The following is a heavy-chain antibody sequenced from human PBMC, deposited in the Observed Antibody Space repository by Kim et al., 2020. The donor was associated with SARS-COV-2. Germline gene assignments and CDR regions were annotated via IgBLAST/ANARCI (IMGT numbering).Heavy chain of an antibody. V-gene: IGHV1-69*13. D-gene: IGHD3-22*01. CDR3: AKVDDSIFAGVVY. CDR1: GGTFSSYA. Sequence: SVKVSCKASGGTFSSYAISWVRQAPGQGLEWMGGIIPIFGTANYAQKFQGRVTITADESTSTAYMELSSLRSEDTAVYYCAKVDDSIFAGVVYWGQGTLVTVSS. CDR2: IIPIFGTA. J-gene: IGHJ4*02.